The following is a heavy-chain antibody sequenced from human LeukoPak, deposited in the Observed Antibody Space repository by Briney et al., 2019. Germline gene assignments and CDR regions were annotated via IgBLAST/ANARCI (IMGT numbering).Heavy chain of an antibody. D-gene: IGHD6-13*01. V-gene: IGHV4-30-4*01. CDR3: ASNRPSQQLVLAFDI. Sequence: SETLSLTCTDSGGSISSGDYYWSWIRQPPGKGLEWIGYIYYSGSTYYNPSLKSRVTISVDTSKNQFSLKLSSVTAADTAVYYCASNRPSQQLVLAFDIWGQGTMVTVSS. J-gene: IGHJ3*02. CDR1: GGSISSGDYY. CDR2: IYYSGST.